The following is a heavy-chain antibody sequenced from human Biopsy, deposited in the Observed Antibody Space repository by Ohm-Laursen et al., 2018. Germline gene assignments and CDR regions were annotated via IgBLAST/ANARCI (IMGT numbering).Heavy chain of an antibody. D-gene: IGHD4-17*01. CDR2: IYYSGST. CDR3: ARHSSMTTVIFVN. J-gene: IGHJ4*02. Sequence: SETLSLTCTVSGGSISSSNYYWGWIRQPPGKGLQWIGSIYYSGSTYYNPSLKSRVTISVDTSKNQFSLKLSSVAAPHTAVYYCARHSSMTTVIFVNWGQGTLVTVSS. V-gene: IGHV4-39*01. CDR1: GGSISSSNYY.